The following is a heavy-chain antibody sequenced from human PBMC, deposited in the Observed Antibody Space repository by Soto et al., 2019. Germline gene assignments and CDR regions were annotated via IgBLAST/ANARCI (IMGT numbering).Heavy chain of an antibody. CDR3: ARDIPPQWLTSYFFDF. V-gene: IGHV3-30-3*01. Sequence: QVQLVESGGGVVQPGRSLRLSCAASGFTFSRYSMNWVRQAPGKGLEWVAVISFEGNNKYYADSGKARFTISRDDSNKTLYLQMNTLGAEDTAVYYCARDIPPQWLTSYFFDFWGQGTLVTVSS. CDR1: GFTFSRYS. CDR2: ISFEGNNK. D-gene: IGHD6-19*01. J-gene: IGHJ4*02.